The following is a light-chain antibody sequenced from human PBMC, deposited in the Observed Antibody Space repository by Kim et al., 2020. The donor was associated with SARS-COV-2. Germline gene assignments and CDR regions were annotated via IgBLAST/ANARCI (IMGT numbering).Light chain of an antibody. V-gene: IGLV2-14*03. Sequence: QSALTQPASVSGSPGQSITISCTGTSSDVGGYNYVSWYQQHPGKAPKLMIYGVSNRPSGVSNRFSGSKSGNTASLTISGLQAEDEADYYCSSYTSKSTLYVFGIGTKVTV. CDR1: SSDVGGYNY. CDR3: SSYTSKSTLYV. J-gene: IGLJ1*01. CDR2: GVS.